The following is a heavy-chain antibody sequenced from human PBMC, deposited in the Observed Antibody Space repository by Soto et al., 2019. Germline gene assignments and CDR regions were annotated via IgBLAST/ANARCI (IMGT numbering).Heavy chain of an antibody. J-gene: IGHJ6*02. Sequence: TLSLTCTVSGGSISSYYWSWIRQPPGKGLEWIGYIYYSGSTNYNASLKSRVTISVDTSKNEFSVKLSSVTAADTAVYYCARRTATNLIFSGMEVWGRGTTVTVSS. D-gene: IGHD1-7*01. V-gene: IGHV4-59*01. CDR1: GGSISSYY. CDR2: IYYSGST. CDR3: ARRTATNLIFSGMEV.